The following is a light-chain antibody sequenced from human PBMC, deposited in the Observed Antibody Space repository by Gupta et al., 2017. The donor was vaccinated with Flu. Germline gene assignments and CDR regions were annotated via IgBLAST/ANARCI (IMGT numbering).Light chain of an antibody. Sequence: QSALTQPASVSGSPGPSITISCPGTSSDVGGYNYVSWYQQHPGKAPKLMIYEVTNRPSGVSNRFSGSKSGNTASLTISGLQAEDEADYFCGSYTSSSTWVFGGGTKLTVL. CDR1: SSDVGGYNY. V-gene: IGLV2-14*01. CDR2: EVT. J-gene: IGLJ3*02. CDR3: GSYTSSSTWV.